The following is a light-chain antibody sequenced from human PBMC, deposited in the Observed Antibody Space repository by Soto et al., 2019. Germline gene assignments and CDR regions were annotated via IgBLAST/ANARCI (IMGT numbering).Light chain of an antibody. CDR1: SSDVGGYNY. Sequence: QSVLTQPPSASGSPGQSVTISCTGTSSDVGGYNYVSWYQQSPGRAPKLMIYEVTKRPSGVPDRFSGSKSGNTASLTVSGLHAEDEADYFCSSYAASNDFYFVFGGGTKVTVL. CDR2: EVT. V-gene: IGLV2-8*01. CDR3: SSYAASNDFYFV. J-gene: IGLJ3*02.